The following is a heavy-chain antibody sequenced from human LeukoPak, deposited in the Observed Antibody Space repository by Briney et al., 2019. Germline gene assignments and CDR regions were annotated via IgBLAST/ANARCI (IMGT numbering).Heavy chain of an antibody. Sequence: PGGSLRLSCTASGFTVSSNYMSWVRQAPGKGLEWVSVIYSGGSTYYADSVKGRFTISRDNSKNTLYLQINSPRTEDTAVYYCASRLWIWGQGTMVTVSS. D-gene: IGHD2-21*01. J-gene: IGHJ3*02. CDR1: GFTVSSNY. CDR2: IYSGGST. CDR3: ASRLWI. V-gene: IGHV3-66*02.